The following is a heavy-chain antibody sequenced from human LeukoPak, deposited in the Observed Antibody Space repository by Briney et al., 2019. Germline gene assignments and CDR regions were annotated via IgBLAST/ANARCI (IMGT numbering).Heavy chain of an antibody. CDR1: GFSLSTSGVG. D-gene: IGHD1-1*01. J-gene: IGHJ3*02. V-gene: IGHV2-5*01. Sequence: SGPTLVNPTQTLTLTCTFSGFSLSTSGVGVGWIRQPPGKALEWLALIYWNDDKRYSPSLKSRLTITKDTSKNQVVLTMTNMDPVDTATYYCAHRHWNDPSDAFDIWGQGTMVTVCS. CDR3: AHRHWNDPSDAFDI. CDR2: IYWNDDK.